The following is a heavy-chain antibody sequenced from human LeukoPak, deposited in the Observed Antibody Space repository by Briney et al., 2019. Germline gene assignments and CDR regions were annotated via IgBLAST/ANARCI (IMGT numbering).Heavy chain of an antibody. CDR2: IYHSGST. V-gene: IGHV4-38-2*02. J-gene: IGHJ3*02. CDR1: GYSISSGYY. D-gene: IGHD5-18*01. Sequence: SETLSLTCTVSGYSISSGYYWGWIRQPPGKGLEWIGSIYHSGSTYYNPSLKSRVTISVDTSKNQFSLKLSSVTAADTAVYYCARDPSQHGVDTAMGDAFDIWGQGTMVTVSS. CDR3: ARDPSQHGVDTAMGDAFDI.